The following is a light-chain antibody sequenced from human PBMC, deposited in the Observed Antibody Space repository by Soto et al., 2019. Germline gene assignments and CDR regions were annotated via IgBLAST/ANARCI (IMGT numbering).Light chain of an antibody. Sequence: EIVMTQSPATLSVSPGERATLSCRASQSVSSKLAWFQQKPGQAPRLLVYDASTRATGIPVRFSGSGSGTEFSLTISSPQSEDFAVYYCQQYNSWPLTFGQGTKVEFK. CDR2: DAS. CDR1: QSVSSK. V-gene: IGKV3-15*01. J-gene: IGKJ1*01. CDR3: QQYNSWPLT.